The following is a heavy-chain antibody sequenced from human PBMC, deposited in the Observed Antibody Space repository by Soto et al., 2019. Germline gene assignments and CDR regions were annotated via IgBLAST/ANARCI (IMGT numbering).Heavy chain of an antibody. V-gene: IGHV1-69*13. J-gene: IGHJ6*02. CDR1: GGTFSSYA. Sequence: GASVKVSCKASGGTFSSYAISWVRQAPGQGLEWMGGIIPPSITANYAQKFQGRVTITADDSPSTAYLELRSLRSDDTALYYCAKKGVPTPEQCTTTRCRSYYYYAVDVWGQGTRVTVSS. CDR2: IIPPSITA. D-gene: IGHD2-2*01. CDR3: AKKGVPTPEQCTTTRCRSYYYYAVDV.